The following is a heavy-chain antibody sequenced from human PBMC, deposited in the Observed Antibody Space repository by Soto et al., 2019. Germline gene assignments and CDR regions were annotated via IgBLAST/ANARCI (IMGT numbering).Heavy chain of an antibody. V-gene: IGHV4-39*01. CDR1: GGSISSSSYY. J-gene: IGHJ4*02. Sequence: SETLSLTCTVSGGSISSSSYYWGWIRQPPGKGLEWIGSIYYSGSTYYNPSLKSRVTISVDTSKNQFSLKLSSVTAADTAVYYCAGLVVTHYCFDYWGQGTLVTVSS. CDR2: IYYSGST. D-gene: IGHD2-21*02. CDR3: AGLVVTHYCFDY.